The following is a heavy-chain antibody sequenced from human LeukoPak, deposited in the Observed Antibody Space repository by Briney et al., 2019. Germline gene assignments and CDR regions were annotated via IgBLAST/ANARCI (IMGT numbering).Heavy chain of an antibody. CDR1: GYTFTSHY. CDR3: ARDGTSTDDY. D-gene: IGHD2-2*01. J-gene: IGHJ4*02. V-gene: IGHV1-46*01. CDR2: INPGGGGT. Sequence: ASVKVSCKASGYTFTSHYMHWVRQAPGQGLEWMGIINPGGGGTSYAQKFQGRVTMTRDTSTSTVYMELSSLRSEDTAVYYCARDGTSTDDYWGQGTLVTVSS.